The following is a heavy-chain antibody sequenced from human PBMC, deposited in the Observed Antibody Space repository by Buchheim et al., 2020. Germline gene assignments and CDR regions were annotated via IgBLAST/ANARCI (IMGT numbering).Heavy chain of an antibody. J-gene: IGHJ5*02. CDR3: TTEPGITSGYYSDWVDP. Sequence: DVQLVDSGGGLVKPGGSLRLSCVASGFPFNNAWMSWVRQAPGKGLEWVGRIKSQSAGGTTDYAAAVKGRFAISRDDSKNTLYLQMNSLRTEDTAVYHCTTEPGITSGYYSDWVDPWGQGTL. CDR2: IKSQSAGGTT. D-gene: IGHD3-22*01. V-gene: IGHV3-15*01. CDR1: GFPFNNAW.